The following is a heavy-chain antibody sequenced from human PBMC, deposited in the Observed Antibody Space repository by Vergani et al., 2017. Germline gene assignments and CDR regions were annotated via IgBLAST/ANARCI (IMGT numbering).Heavy chain of an antibody. CDR1: GGSISSGGYS. CDR2: IYHSGST. D-gene: IGHD3-22*01. Sequence: QLQLQESGSGLVKPSQTLSLTCAVSGGSISSGGYSWSWIRQPPGKGLEWIGYIYHSGSTYYNPSLKSRVTISVDRSTNQFSLKRSSLTAADTAVYYCARGHDSSGYYYDYWGQGTLVTVSS. V-gene: IGHV4-30-2*01. J-gene: IGHJ4*02. CDR3: ARGHDSSGYYYDY.